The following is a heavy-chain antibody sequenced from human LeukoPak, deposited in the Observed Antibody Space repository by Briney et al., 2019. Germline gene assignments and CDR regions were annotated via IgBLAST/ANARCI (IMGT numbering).Heavy chain of an antibody. CDR2: ISGSGGST. CDR1: GFTFSSYA. V-gene: IGHV3-23*01. J-gene: IGHJ4*02. D-gene: IGHD3-22*01. Sequence: GGSLRLSCAASGFTFSSYAMSWVHQAPGKGLEWVSAISGSGGSTYYADSVKGRFTISRDNSKNTLYLQMNSLRAEDTAVYYCAKTQVTYYYDSSGYYPTLFDYWGQGTLVTVSS. CDR3: AKTQVTYYYDSSGYYPTLFDY.